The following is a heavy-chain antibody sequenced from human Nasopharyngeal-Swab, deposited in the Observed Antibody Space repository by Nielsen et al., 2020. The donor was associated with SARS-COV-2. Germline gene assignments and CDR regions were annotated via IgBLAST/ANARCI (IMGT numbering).Heavy chain of an antibody. J-gene: IGHJ4*02. V-gene: IGHV3-53*03. CDR1: GFTVSSNY. Sequence: GESLKISCAASGFTVSSNYMSWVRQAPGKGLEWVSVIYSGGSIYYADSVKGRFTISRDNAKNSLYLQMNSLRAEDTAVYYCARAAPYYYDSSGYYPFDYWGQGTLVTVSS. CDR3: ARAAPYYYDSSGYYPFDY. CDR2: IYSGGSI. D-gene: IGHD3-22*01.